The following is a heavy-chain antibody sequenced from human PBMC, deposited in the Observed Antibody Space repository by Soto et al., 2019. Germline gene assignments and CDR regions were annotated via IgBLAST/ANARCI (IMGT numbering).Heavy chain of an antibody. CDR3: ARRNVYGSGSYSFDY. CDR2: IGSYNGDT. D-gene: IGHD3-10*01. Sequence: GASGKVSCKASGNTFTRSGISWGRQAPGQGPEWMGWIGSYNGDTNYEQKFQGSVTITRDTSANTAYMELSSLRSEDTAVYYCARRNVYGSGSYSFDYWGQGTLVTVSS. J-gene: IGHJ4*02. CDR1: GNTFTRSG. V-gene: IGHV1-18*01.